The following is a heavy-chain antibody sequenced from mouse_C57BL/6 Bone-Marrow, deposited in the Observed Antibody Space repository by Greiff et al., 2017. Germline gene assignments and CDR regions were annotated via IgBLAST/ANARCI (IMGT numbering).Heavy chain of an antibody. J-gene: IGHJ3*01. CDR1: GYTFTSYW. D-gene: IGHD1-1*02. Sequence: VQLVESGAELAKPGASVKLSCKASGYTFTSYWMHWVKQRPGQGLEWIGYINPSSGYTKYNQKFKDKATLTADKSSSTAYMQLSSLTSEDSAVYYCASIYYWFAYWGQGTLVTVSA. V-gene: IGHV1-7*01. CDR2: INPSSGYT. CDR3: ASIYYWFAY.